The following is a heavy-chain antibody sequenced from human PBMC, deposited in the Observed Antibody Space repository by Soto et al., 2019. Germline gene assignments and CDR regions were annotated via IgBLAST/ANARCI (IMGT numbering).Heavy chain of an antibody. CDR3: ASRLFYYDSLRFDP. CDR1: GGSISSGDYY. J-gene: IGHJ5*02. Sequence: SETLSLTCTVSGGSISSGDYYWSWIRQPPGKGLEWIGYIYYSGSTYYNPSLKSRVTISLDTSKNQFSLKLSSVTAADTAVYYCASRLFYYDSLRFDPWGQGTLVTVSS. D-gene: IGHD3-22*01. V-gene: IGHV4-30-4*01. CDR2: IYYSGST.